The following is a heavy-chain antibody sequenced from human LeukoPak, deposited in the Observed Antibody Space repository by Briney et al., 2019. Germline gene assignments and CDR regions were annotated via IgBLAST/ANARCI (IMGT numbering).Heavy chain of an antibody. CDR2: INHSGST. CDR1: GGSFSGYY. CDR3: ARHEYYHSSGYYYRGDAFDI. D-gene: IGHD3-22*01. Sequence: PSETLSLTCAVYGGSFSGYYWSWIRQPPGKGLEWIGEINHSGSTNYNPSLKSRVTISVDTSKNQFSLKLSSVTAADTAVYYCARHEYYHSSGYYYRGDAFDIWGQGTMVTVSS. V-gene: IGHV4-34*01. J-gene: IGHJ3*02.